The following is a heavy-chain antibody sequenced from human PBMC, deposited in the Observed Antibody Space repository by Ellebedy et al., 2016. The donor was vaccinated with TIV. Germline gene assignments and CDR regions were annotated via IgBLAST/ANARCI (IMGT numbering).Heavy chain of an antibody. D-gene: IGHD5-24*01. Sequence: ASVKVSCKASGYTFASYGVSWVRQAPGQGLEWMGWISVYNGNTNYGQKFQDRVTMTIDTSTDTAYMELRILRSDDSAVYYCAREGGYNANYYYFYGLDVWGQGTTVTVTS. CDR3: AREGGYNANYYYFYGLDV. CDR2: ISVYNGNT. J-gene: IGHJ6*02. CDR1: GYTFASYG. V-gene: IGHV1-18*04.